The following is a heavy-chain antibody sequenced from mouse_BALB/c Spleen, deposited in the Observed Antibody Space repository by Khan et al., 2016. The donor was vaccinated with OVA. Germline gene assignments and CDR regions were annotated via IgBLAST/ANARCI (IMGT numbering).Heavy chain of an antibody. CDR1: GYSITSGYN. V-gene: IGHV3-1*02. J-gene: IGHJ3*01. CDR2: IHYSGST. CDR3: AGGFPTY. Sequence: EVKLLESGPDLVKPSQSLSLTCTVTGYSITSGYNWYWIRQFPGNKLEWMGYIHYSGSTSYNPSLKSRISITRDTSKNQFFLQLNSVTTEDTSTYCCAGGFPTYWGQGTLVTVSA.